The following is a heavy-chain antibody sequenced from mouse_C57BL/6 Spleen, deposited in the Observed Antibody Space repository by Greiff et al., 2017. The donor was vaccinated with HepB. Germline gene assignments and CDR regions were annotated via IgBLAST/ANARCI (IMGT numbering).Heavy chain of an antibody. J-gene: IGHJ4*01. V-gene: IGHV1-4*01. Sequence: VQLQQSGAELARPGASVKMSCKASGYTFTSYTMHWVKQRPGQGLEWIGYINPSSGYTKYNQKFKDKATLTADKSSSTAYMQLSSLTSEDSAVYYCARSYGYDDYAMDYWGQGTSVTVSS. CDR1: GYTFTSYT. CDR2: INPSSGYT. D-gene: IGHD2-2*01. CDR3: ARSYGYDDYAMDY.